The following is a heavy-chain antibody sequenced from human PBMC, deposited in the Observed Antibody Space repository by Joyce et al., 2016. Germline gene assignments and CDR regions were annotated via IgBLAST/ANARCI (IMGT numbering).Heavy chain of an antibody. Sequence: QVQLVESGGGVVQPGRSLRLSCVASGVTFSNYAMHWVRQSPGKGLEWMTVISNDGHNKHYADSVKGRFTISRDNSRNILSLQMNSLTTEDTAVYYCAKDWDFGGGIDHWGQGILVTVSS. CDR3: AKDWDFGGGIDH. J-gene: IGHJ4*02. D-gene: IGHD3-16*01. CDR1: GVTFSNYA. V-gene: IGHV3-30*18. CDR2: ISNDGHNK.